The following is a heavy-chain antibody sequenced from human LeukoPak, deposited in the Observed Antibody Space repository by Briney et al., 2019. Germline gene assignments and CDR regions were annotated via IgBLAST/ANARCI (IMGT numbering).Heavy chain of an antibody. Sequence: SETLSLTCTVSGGSISSGGYYWSWVRQHPGKGLEWIGYIYYSGSTYYNPSLKSRVTISVDTSKNQFSLKLSSVTAADTAVYYCARGRRITMIVRNNWFDPWGQGTLVTVSS. CDR1: GGSISSGGYY. D-gene: IGHD3-22*01. V-gene: IGHV4-31*03. J-gene: IGHJ5*02. CDR3: ARGRRITMIVRNNWFDP. CDR2: IYYSGST.